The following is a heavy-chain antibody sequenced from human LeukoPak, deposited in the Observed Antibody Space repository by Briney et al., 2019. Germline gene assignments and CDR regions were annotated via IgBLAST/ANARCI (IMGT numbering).Heavy chain of an antibody. J-gene: IGHJ3*02. CDR3: AKTTVTTATRFAFDI. CDR2: ISYDGSNK. CDR1: GFTFSSYG. Sequence: PGGSLRLSCAAPGFTFSSYGMHWVRQAPGKGLEWVAVISYDGSNKYYADSVKGRFTISRDNSKNTLYLQMNSLRAEDTAVYYCAKTTVTTATRFAFDIWGQGTMVTVSS. D-gene: IGHD4-17*01. V-gene: IGHV3-30*18.